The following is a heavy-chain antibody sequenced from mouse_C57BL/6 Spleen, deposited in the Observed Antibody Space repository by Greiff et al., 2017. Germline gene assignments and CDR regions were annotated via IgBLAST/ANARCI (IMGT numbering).Heavy chain of an antibody. CDR1: GFSLTSYA. CDR3: ASYDYDGYFDV. J-gene: IGHJ1*03. CDR2: LWTGGGT. V-gene: IGHV2-9-1*01. Sequence: QVQLQQSGPGLVAPSQSLSITCTVSGFSLTSYAISWVRQPPGTGLEWLGVLWTGGGTNYNSALKSRLSISKDNSKSQVFLKMNSLQTDDTARYYCASYDYDGYFDVWGTGTTVTVSS. D-gene: IGHD2-4*01.